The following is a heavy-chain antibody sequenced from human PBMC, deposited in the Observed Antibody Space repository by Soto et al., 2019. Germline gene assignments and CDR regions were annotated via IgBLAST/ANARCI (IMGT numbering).Heavy chain of an antibody. V-gene: IGHV1-69*12. Sequence: QVQLVQSGAEVKKPGSSVKVSCKASGGTFSSYAISWVRQAPGQGLEWMGGIIPIFGTANYAQKVQGRVTITADESTSTAYMELSSLRSEDTDVYYCARDRTVPADISYCMDVWGQGTTVTVYS. CDR3: ARDRTVPADISYCMDV. CDR1: GGTFSSYA. D-gene: IGHD2-2*01. CDR2: IIPIFGTA. J-gene: IGHJ6*02.